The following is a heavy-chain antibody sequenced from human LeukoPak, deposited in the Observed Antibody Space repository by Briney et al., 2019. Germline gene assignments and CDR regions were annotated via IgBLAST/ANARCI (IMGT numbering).Heavy chain of an antibody. V-gene: IGHV1-2*02. Sequence: ASVKVSCKASGYTFTGYYMHWVRQAPGQGLEWMGWINPNSGGTNYAQKFQGRVTMTRDTSISTAYMELSRLRSDDTAVYHCARDARLRYNNWFDPWGQGTLVTVSS. CDR3: ARDARLRYNNWFDP. CDR1: GYTFTGYY. D-gene: IGHD3-9*01. CDR2: INPNSGGT. J-gene: IGHJ5*02.